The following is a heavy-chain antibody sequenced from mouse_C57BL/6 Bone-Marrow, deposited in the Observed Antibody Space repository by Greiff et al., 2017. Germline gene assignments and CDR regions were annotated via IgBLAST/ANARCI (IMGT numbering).Heavy chain of an antibody. D-gene: IGHD2-4*01. Sequence: EVMLVESGGGLVKPGGSLKLSCAASGFTFSDYGMHWVRQAPEKGLEWVAYISSGSSTIYYADTVKGRFTISRDNSKNTPFLQLTMLRSEDTAMYDCARRGFPCYDYGPLAYWGKGTLVTVSA. CDR2: ISSGSSTI. CDR1: GFTFSDYG. CDR3: ARRGFPCYDYGPLAY. J-gene: IGHJ3*01. V-gene: IGHV5-17*01.